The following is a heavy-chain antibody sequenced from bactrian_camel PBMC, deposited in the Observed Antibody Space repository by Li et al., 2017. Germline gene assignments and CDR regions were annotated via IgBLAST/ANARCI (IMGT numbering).Heavy chain of an antibody. Sequence: QVQLVESGGGSVQAGGSLRLSCAASGYTYNRNRVCMGWFRQAPGQEREAVAAIYSGDGSAIYTDSAKGRFTISQDNASKTVVLQMNSLKPEDTAMYHCAVYDAYAGRCSFREDVYDYWGRGTQVTVS. D-gene: IGHD4*01. CDR3: AVYDAYAGRCSFREDVYDY. V-gene: IGHV3-3*01. CDR1: GYTYNRNR. CDR2: IYSGDGSA. J-gene: IGHJ4*01.